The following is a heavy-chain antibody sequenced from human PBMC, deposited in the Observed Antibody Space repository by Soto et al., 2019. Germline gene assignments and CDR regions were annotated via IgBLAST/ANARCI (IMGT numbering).Heavy chain of an antibody. CDR3: AKAYYDYIWGSYPLVGKRNAFDI. J-gene: IGHJ3*02. CDR2: ISGSGGST. Sequence: GGSLRLSCAASGFTFSSYAMSWVRQAPGKGLEWVSAISGSGGSTYYADSVKGRFTISRDNSKNTLYLQMNSLRAEDTAVYYCAKAYYDYIWGSYPLVGKRNAFDIWGQGTMVTVSS. V-gene: IGHV3-23*01. CDR1: GFTFSSYA. D-gene: IGHD3-16*01.